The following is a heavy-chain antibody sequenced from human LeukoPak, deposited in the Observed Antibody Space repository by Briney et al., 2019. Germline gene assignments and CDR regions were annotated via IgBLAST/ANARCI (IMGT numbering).Heavy chain of an antibody. J-gene: IGHJ6*02. V-gene: IGHV3-53*04. D-gene: IGHD2-15*01. CDR2: IYSGGST. CDR1: GFTVSSNY. CDR3: ARDLRVVVADYYYYYGMDV. Sequence: GGSLRLSCAASGFTVSSNYMSWVRQAPGKGLEWVSVIYSGGSTYYADSVKGRFTISRHNSKNTLYLQINSLRAEDTAVYYCARDLRVVVADYYYYYGMDVWGQGTTVTVSS.